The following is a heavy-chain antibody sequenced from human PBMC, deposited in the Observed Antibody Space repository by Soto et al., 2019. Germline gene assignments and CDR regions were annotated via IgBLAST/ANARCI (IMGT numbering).Heavy chain of an antibody. J-gene: IGHJ3*02. CDR1: GYTFNTYW. CDR3: ARTNAFDI. CDR2: IYPDNSET. Sequence: GESLKISCKGSGYTFNTYWIGWVRQMPGRGLEWMGIIYPDNSETRYGPSFQGQVTISADKPINTAYLQWSSLKASDTAMYYWARTNAFDIWGQGTMVTVSS. V-gene: IGHV5-51*04.